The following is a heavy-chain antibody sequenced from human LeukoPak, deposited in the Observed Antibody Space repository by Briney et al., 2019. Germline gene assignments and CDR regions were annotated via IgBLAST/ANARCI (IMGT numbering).Heavy chain of an antibody. V-gene: IGHV3-64*01. CDR2: ISSNGGST. D-gene: IGHD3-3*01. CDR3: ARSILEWFNSPSGFDY. J-gene: IGHJ4*02. Sequence: GGSLRLSCAASGFTFSSYAMHWVRQAPGKGLEYVSAISSNGGSTYYANSVKGRFTISRDNSKNTLYLQMGSLRAEDMAVYYCARSILEWFNSPSGFDYWGQGTLVTVSS. CDR1: GFTFSSYA.